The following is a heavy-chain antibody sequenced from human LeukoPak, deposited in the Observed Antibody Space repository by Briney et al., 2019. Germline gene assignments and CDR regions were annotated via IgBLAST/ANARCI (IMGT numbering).Heavy chain of an antibody. V-gene: IGHV3-21*01. CDR1: GFRLRTYA. J-gene: IGHJ4*02. D-gene: IGHD3-16*01. Sequence: PGGSLRLSCAASGFRLRTYAMNWVRQAPGKGLEWVSSIGSSGSYMYYGDSVKGRFTVSRDNAKNSLYLEMNSLRAEDTAVYFCAREDYASGTPTIDYWGQGTLVSVAS. CDR3: AREDYASGTPTIDY. CDR2: IGSSGSYM.